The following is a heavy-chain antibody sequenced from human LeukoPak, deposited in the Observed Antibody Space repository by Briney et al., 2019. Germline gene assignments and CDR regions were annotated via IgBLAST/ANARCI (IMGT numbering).Heavy chain of an antibody. CDR3: ARFIAAPYYFDY. CDR2: ISSSGSYI. V-gene: IGHV3-21*01. CDR1: GFTFSSYS. J-gene: IGHJ4*02. Sequence: GGSLRLSCAASGFTFSSYSMNWVRQAPGKGLEWVSFISSSGSYIYYADSVKGRFTISRDNAKNSLYLQMNSLRAEDTAVYYCARFIAAPYYFDYWGRGTLVTVSS. D-gene: IGHD6-13*01.